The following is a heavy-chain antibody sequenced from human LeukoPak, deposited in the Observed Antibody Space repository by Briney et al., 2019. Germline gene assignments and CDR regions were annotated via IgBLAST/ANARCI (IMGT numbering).Heavy chain of an antibody. CDR3: ARTRAYGGRPDY. D-gene: IGHD4-23*01. Sequence: SETLSLTCTVSGGSISSHYWSWIRQPPGKGLEWIGYIYYSGSTKYNPSLKSRVTISVDTSKNQLSLKLSSVTAADTAVYYCARTRAYGGRPDYWGQGTLVTVSS. J-gene: IGHJ4*02. CDR2: IYYSGST. V-gene: IGHV4-59*11. CDR1: GGSISSHY.